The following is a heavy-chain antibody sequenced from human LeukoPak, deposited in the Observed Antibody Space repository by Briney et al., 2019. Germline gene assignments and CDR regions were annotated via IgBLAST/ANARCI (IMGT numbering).Heavy chain of an antibody. CDR2: IDRPAKSYAT. D-gene: IGHD1-26*01. J-gene: IGHJ5*02. Sequence: GRSLRLSCAASGFTLSASAIHWVRHASGKGLEWVGLIDRPAKSYATAYVASVGGRFTISRDDSKNTAYLQMDSLKTEDTALYYCTRDRGTYNWLDPWGQGTLVTVSS. V-gene: IGHV3-73*01. CDR1: GFTLSASA. CDR3: TRDRGTYNWLDP.